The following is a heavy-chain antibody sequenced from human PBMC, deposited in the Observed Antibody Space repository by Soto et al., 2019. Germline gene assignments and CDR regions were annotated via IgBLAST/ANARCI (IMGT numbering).Heavy chain of an antibody. CDR1: GYSLTGDY. J-gene: IGHJ6*02. D-gene: IGHD3-9*01. V-gene: IGHV1-46*01. CDR2: INPSGGST. CDR3: ARVGDDILTGYLSVDYGMDV. Sequence: ASVHGACKASGYSLTGDYVRWVRQAPGQGLEWMGIINPSGGSTSYAQKFQGRVTMTRDTSTSTVYMELSSLRSEDTAVYYCARVGDDILTGYLSVDYGMDVWGQGTTVTVSS.